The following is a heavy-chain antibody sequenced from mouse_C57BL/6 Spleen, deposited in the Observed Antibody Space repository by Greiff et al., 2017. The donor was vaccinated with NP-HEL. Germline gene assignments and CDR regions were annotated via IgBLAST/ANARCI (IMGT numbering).Heavy chain of an antibody. Sequence: VQLKESGAELVKPGASVKISCKASGYAFSSYWMNWVKQRPGKGLEWIGQIYPGDGDTNYNGKFKGKATLTADKSSSTAYMQLSSLTSEDAAVYFCARGGADGYYPPWFAYWGQGTLVTVSA. V-gene: IGHV1-80*01. CDR1: GYAFSSYW. CDR3: ARGGADGYYPPWFAY. CDR2: IYPGDGDT. J-gene: IGHJ3*01. D-gene: IGHD2-3*01.